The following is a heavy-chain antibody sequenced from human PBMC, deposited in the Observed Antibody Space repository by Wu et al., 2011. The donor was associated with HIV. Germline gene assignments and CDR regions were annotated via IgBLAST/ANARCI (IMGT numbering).Heavy chain of an antibody. CDR2: IIPILGTV. D-gene: IGHD2-21*01. V-gene: IGHV1-69*13. CDR1: GYTFTDYY. CDR3: ARDLGGDEDY. J-gene: IGHJ4*02. Sequence: VQLVQSGAEVRKPGASVKISCKVSGYTFTDYYMHWVQQAPGQGLEWMGGIIPILGTVKYAQKFQGRVTITADKSTSTVSMELSSLRSEDTAIYYCARDLGGDEDYWGQGTLVTVSS.